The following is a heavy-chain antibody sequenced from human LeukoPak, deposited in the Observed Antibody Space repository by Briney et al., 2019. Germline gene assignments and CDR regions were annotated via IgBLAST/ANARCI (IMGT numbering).Heavy chain of an antibody. CDR2: IYYSGST. CDR3: ARRAADYYYYGMDV. Sequence: SETLSLTCTVSGGSISSSSYYWGWIRQPPGKGLEWIGSIYYSGSTYYNPSLKSRVTISVDTSKNQFSLKLSSVTAADTAVYYCARRAADYYYYGMDVWGQGTTVTVPS. D-gene: IGHD6-25*01. CDR1: GGSISSSSYY. J-gene: IGHJ6*02. V-gene: IGHV4-39*01.